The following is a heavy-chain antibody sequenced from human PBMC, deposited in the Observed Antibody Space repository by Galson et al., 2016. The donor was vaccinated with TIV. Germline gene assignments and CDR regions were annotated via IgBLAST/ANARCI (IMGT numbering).Heavy chain of an antibody. Sequence: CAISGDSVSSGSAARNWVRQSPSRGLEWLGRTYYRSRWYYDYKVSVKSRITINPDTSKNQFSLQLNSVTPEDTAVYYCTRAAGKNGASCYATCETFDIWGQGTMVTVSS. V-gene: IGHV6-1*01. CDR3: TRAAGKNGASCYATCETFDI. D-gene: IGHD2-2*01. J-gene: IGHJ3*02. CDR1: GDSVSSGSAA. CDR2: TYYRSRWYY.